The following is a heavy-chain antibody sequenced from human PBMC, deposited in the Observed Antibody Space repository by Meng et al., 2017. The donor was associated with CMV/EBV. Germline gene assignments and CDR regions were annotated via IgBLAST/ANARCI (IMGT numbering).Heavy chain of an antibody. CDR3: ARNYYGSGSWFDP. CDR2: INPNSGGT. CDR1: GYTFTGYY. V-gene: IGHV1-2*02. J-gene: IGHJ5*02. Sequence: QVQRGQSGVEVKQPGASVKASCKASGYTFTGYYRHWVRQGPGQGLEWMGWINPNSGGTNYAQKFQGRVTMTRDTSISTAYMELSRLRSDDTAVYYCARNYYGSGSWFDPWGQGTLVTVSS. D-gene: IGHD3-10*01.